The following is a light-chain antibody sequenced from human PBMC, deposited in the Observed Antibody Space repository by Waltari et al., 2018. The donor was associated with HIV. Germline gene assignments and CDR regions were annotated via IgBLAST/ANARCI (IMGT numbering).Light chain of an antibody. V-gene: IGLV3-25*03. J-gene: IGLJ2*01. CDR1: ALPAES. CDR3: QSADSSGTYGVV. Sequence: SCDLAPRPAGPVSPGPTDRCTYPGDALPAESPHWSQQEPGQAPVLVIYKDSERPSGIPERRSGCSSGTTATLTISGGQADDEADYYCQSADSSGTYGVVFGGGTKLTVL. CDR2: KDS.